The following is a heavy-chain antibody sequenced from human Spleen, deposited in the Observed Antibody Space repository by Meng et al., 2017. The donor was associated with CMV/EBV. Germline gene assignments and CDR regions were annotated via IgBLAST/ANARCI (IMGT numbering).Heavy chain of an antibody. Sequence: GGSLRLSCAASGFTFSSHWMTWVRQAPGEGLEWVANINQDGSQKNYVDSVKGRVTISRDNAKNSLFLQMNSLRAEDTAVYYYARVAAAGRGMDVWGPGTTVTVSS. CDR2: INQDGSQK. CDR1: GFTFSSHW. J-gene: IGHJ6*02. CDR3: ARVAAAGRGMDV. D-gene: IGHD6-13*01. V-gene: IGHV3-7*04.